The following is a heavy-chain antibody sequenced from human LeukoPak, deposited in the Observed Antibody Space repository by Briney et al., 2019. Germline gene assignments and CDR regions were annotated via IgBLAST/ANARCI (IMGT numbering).Heavy chain of an antibody. CDR1: GLTFSNYA. CDR2: ITSGFTP. J-gene: IGHJ4*02. V-gene: IGHV3-23*01. Sequence: GGSLRLSCAASGLTFSNYAMSWFRKAPGKGLEGVSGITSGFTPLYADSVKGRFTISRDNSKSTFHLQMNSLRAEDTAVYYCAKDYSDSRVGDVFLEYWGQGTLVTVSS. CDR3: AKDYSDSRVGDVFLEY. D-gene: IGHD1-26*01.